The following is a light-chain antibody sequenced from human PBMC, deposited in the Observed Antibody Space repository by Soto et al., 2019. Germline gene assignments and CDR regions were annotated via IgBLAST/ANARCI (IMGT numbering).Light chain of an antibody. Sequence: DIQMTQSPSTLSASVGDRVTITCRASQSISSWLAWYQQKPGKAPKLLIYKASSLESGVTSRFSGSGSGTEFTLTLSSLQPDDFETYYCQPYNSYSRTFGQGTKLEIK. CDR3: QPYNSYSRT. V-gene: IGKV1-5*03. CDR2: KAS. CDR1: QSISSW. J-gene: IGKJ2*02.